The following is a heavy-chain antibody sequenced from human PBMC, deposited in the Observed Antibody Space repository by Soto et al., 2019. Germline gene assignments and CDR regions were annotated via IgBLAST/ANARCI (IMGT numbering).Heavy chain of an antibody. Sequence: PGGSLRLSCAASGFTFSSYAMSWVRQAPGKGLEWVSAISGSGGSTYYADSVKGRFTISRGNSKNTLYLQMNSLRAEDTAVYYCAKAHIYSGSYSGAFDIWGQGTMVTVSS. CDR1: GFTFSSYA. J-gene: IGHJ3*02. D-gene: IGHD1-26*01. V-gene: IGHV3-23*01. CDR2: ISGSGGST. CDR3: AKAHIYSGSYSGAFDI.